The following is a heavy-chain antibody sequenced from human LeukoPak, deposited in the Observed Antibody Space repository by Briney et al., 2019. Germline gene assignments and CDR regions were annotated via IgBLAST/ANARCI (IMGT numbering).Heavy chain of an antibody. CDR2: IYYSGST. D-gene: IGHD6-19*01. CDR3: ARLRIDSYSSGWYGYFQH. CDR1: GGSISSSSYY. V-gene: IGHV4-39*01. J-gene: IGHJ1*01. Sequence: SETLSLTCTVSGGSISSSSYYWGWIRQPPGKGLEWIGSIYYSGSTYYNPSLKSRVTISVDTSKNQFSLKLSSVTAADTAVYYCARLRIDSYSSGWYGYFQHWGQGTLVTVSS.